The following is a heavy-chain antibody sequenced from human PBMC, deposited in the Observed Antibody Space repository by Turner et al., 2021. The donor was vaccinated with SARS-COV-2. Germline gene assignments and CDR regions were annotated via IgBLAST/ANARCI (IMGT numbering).Heavy chain of an antibody. D-gene: IGHD6-13*01. CDR1: GGSFSGYY. CDR3: ARGRAAAAGHFDY. V-gene: IGHV4-34*01. J-gene: IGHJ4*02. CDR2: INHSGST. Sequence: QVQLQQWGEGLLQPSETLSLTCAVDGGSFSGYYWSWFRQPPGKGLEWIGEINHSGSTNYNPSLKSRVTISVDTSKNQFSLKLSSVTAADTAVYYCARGRAAAAGHFDYWGQGTLVTVSS.